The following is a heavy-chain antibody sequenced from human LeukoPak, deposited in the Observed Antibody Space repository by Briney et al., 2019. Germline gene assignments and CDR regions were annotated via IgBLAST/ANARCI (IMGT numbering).Heavy chain of an antibody. CDR2: INPSGGST. V-gene: IGHV1-46*01. Sequence: GASVTVSCTASGYTFTSYYMHWVRQAPGXXXXWMGIINPSGGSTSYAQKFQGRVTMTRDTSTSTVYMELSSLRSEDTAVYYCAREHKADYSDFDYWGQGTLVTVSS. D-gene: IGHD4-11*01. CDR3: AREHKADYSDFDY. J-gene: IGHJ4*02. CDR1: GYTFTSYY.